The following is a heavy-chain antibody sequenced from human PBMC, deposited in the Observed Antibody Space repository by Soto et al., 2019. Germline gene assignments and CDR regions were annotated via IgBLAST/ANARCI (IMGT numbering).Heavy chain of an antibody. V-gene: IGHV3-30*18. D-gene: IGHD2-2*01. CDR3: AKDGGPVYCNSPGCSAKPFDD. CDR1: GFSFSNYA. CDR2: ISYDGDNE. Sequence: QVQLVESGGGVVQPGRSLRLSCAASGFSFSNYAMHWVRQAPGKGLEWLAIISYDGDNEYYADSVRGRFTISRDNSKNTLYLQTNNLRHEDTAGYYCAKDGGPVYCNSPGCSAKPFDDWGQGTLVTVSS. J-gene: IGHJ4*02.